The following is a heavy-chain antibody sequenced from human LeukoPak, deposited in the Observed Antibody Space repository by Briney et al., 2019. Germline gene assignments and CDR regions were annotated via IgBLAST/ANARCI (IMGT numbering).Heavy chain of an antibody. D-gene: IGHD2-8*02. CDR3: ARDGTGFDY. V-gene: IGHV3-7*01. J-gene: IGHJ4*02. CDR2: IKEDGSDK. Sequence: PGGSLRLSCAASGFTFSDYWMSWIRQAPGKGLEWVANIKEDGSDKYYVDSVKGRFTISRDNAKNSVYLQVNSLRVEDTAVHYCARDGTGFDYWGQGTLVTVSS. CDR1: GFTFSDYW.